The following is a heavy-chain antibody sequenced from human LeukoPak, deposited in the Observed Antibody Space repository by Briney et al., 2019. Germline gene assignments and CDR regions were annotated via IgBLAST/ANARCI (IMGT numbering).Heavy chain of an antibody. CDR3: ARRSSSGWSDNWFDP. CDR1: GASISSSPFY. CDR2: IYHSGST. Sequence: SETLSLTCTVSGASISSSPFYWGWIRQPPGKGLEWIGSIYHSGSTYYNPSLKSRVTISVDTSKNQFSLKLSSVTAADTAVYYCARRSSSGWSDNWFDPWGQGTLVTVSS. D-gene: IGHD6-19*01. J-gene: IGHJ5*02. V-gene: IGHV4-39*07.